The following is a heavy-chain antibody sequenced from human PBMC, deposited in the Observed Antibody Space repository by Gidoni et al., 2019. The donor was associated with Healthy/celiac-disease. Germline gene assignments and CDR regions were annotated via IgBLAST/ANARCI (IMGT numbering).Heavy chain of an antibody. V-gene: IGHV3-33*01. CDR2: IWYDGSNK. J-gene: IGHJ6*03. CDR3: ARDPTRYCSGGSCASMDV. CDR1: GVTFSSYG. D-gene: IGHD2-15*01. Sequence: ASGVTFSSYGMHWVRQAPGKGLEWVAVIWYDGSNKYYADSVKGRFTISRDNSKNTLYLQMNSLRAEDTAVYYCARDPTRYCSGGSCASMDVWGKGTTVTVSS.